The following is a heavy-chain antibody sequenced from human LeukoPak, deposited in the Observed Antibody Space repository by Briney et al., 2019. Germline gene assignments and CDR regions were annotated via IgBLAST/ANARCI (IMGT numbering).Heavy chain of an antibody. CDR3: AREGFTSTWLYYYYYMDV. D-gene: IGHD6-13*01. V-gene: IGHV3-53*05. CDR2: IYSGGST. Sequence: GGSLRLSCAASGFTVSSNYMSWVRQAPGKGLEWVSVIYSGGSTYYADSVRGRFTISRDNSKNGLHLQMNSLRPEDTAIYYCAREGFTSTWLYYYYYMDVWGKGTTVTVSS. CDR1: GFTVSSNY. J-gene: IGHJ6*03.